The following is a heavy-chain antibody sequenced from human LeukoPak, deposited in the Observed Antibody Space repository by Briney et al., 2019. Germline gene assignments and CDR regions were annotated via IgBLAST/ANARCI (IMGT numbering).Heavy chain of an antibody. V-gene: IGHV1-18*01. D-gene: IGHD3-10*01. Sequence: GASVKVSCKASGYTFTSYGISWVRQAPGQGLEWMGWISAYNGNTNYAQKLQGRVTMTTDTSTSTAYMGLRSLRSDDTAVYYCASLYYYGSGSYMVDPWGQGTLVTVSS. J-gene: IGHJ5*02. CDR1: GYTFTSYG. CDR3: ASLYYYGSGSYMVDP. CDR2: ISAYNGNT.